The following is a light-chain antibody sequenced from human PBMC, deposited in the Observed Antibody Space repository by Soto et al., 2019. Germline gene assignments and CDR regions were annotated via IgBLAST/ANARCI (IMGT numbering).Light chain of an antibody. Sequence: QSVLTQPPSASGSPGQSVTVSCTGTSRDIGDTHYVSWYQQHPGKAPKLMVYEVSKRPSGVPDRFSGSKSGNTASLTVSGLLAEDEGDYYCSSDAGRDTGVVGSGTKVTVL. CDR2: EVS. CDR1: SRDIGDTHY. V-gene: IGLV2-8*01. J-gene: IGLJ1*01. CDR3: SSDAGRDTGV.